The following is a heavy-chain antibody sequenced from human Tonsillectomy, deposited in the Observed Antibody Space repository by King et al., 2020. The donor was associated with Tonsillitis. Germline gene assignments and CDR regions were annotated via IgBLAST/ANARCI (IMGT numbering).Heavy chain of an antibody. Sequence: VQLVESGGGLVKPGGSLRLSCGASGFTFSNAWMSWVRQAPGKGLEWVGRIKSKAHGGTTDYAAPVKCRFTISRDDSKNTLYLQMNSLKTEDTAVYYCTAFDYASFTYWGQGTLVTVSS. CDR1: GFTFSNAW. V-gene: IGHV3-15*01. CDR2: IKSKAHGGTT. CDR3: TAFDYASFTY. D-gene: IGHD4-17*01. J-gene: IGHJ4*02.